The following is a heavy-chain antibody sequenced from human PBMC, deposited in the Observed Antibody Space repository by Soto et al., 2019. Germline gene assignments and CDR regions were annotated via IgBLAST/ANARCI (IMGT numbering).Heavy chain of an antibody. V-gene: IGHV1-69*01. J-gene: IGHJ5*02. D-gene: IGHD3-3*01. Sequence: QVQLVQSGAEVKKPGSSVKVSCKASGGTFSSYAISWVRQAPGQGLEWMGGIIPIFGTANYAQKFQGRVTITADESTSTGYIELSSLRSEDTAVYYCETAGRFTIFGVVTGWFDPWGQGTLVTVSS. CDR2: IIPIFGTA. CDR3: ETAGRFTIFGVVTGWFDP. CDR1: GGTFSSYA.